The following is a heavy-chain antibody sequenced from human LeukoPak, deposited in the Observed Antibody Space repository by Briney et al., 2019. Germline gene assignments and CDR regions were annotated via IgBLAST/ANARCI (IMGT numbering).Heavy chain of an antibody. CDR1: GGSISSYY. CDR2: IYTSGST. J-gene: IGHJ6*03. CDR3: ARDQYYDFWSGYYRYYYYYMDV. D-gene: IGHD3-3*01. V-gene: IGHV4-4*07. Sequence: SETLSLTCTVSGGSISSYYWSWIRQPAGKGLEWIGRIYTSGSTNYNPSLKSRVTMSVDTSKNQFSLKLSSVTAADTAVYYCARDQYYDFWSGYYRYYYYYMDVWGKGTTVTVSS.